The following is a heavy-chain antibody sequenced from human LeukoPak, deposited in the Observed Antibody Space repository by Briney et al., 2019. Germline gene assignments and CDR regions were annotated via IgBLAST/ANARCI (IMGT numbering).Heavy chain of an antibody. CDR1: GFTFNNYA. J-gene: IGHJ3*01. D-gene: IGHD3-10*01. Sequence: PGGSLRLSCAVSGFTFNNYAMDWVRQAPGKGLEWVSGVSARGGTTYYADSVKGRFTISRDNSKDTLYLHMSSLRAEDTARYYCAKLRSPGSSISSYHPMMFDVWGQGTMVTVSS. CDR2: VSARGGTT. CDR3: AKLRSPGSSISSYHPMMFDV. V-gene: IGHV3-23*01.